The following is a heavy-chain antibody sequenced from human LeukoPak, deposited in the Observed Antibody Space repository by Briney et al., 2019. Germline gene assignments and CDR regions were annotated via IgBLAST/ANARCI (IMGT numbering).Heavy chain of an antibody. CDR1: GFSFSSYP. V-gene: IGHV3-48*02. Sequence: PGGSLRLSCAASGFSFSSYPMNRVRQAPGKGLEWVSHISHDSADIQYADSVKGRFTISRDNAKNSLYLQMNSLRDEDTAVYYCVSDLDWTFDYWGRGTLVTVSS. D-gene: IGHD1-1*01. CDR2: ISHDSADI. J-gene: IGHJ4*02. CDR3: VSDLDWTFDY.